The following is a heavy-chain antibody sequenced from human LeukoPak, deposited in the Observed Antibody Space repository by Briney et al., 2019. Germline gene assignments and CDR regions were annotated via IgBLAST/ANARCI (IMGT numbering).Heavy chain of an antibody. CDR2: TYYRSKWHN. J-gene: IGHJ4*02. D-gene: IGHD2-2*02. Sequence: SQTLSLTCAISGDSVSSNGAAWNWIRQSPSRGLEWLGRTYYRSKWHNDYAPSVKGRIIINSDTSKNQFSLQLTSVTPEDTAAYYCARCFCSDTSCYTVDYWGQGTRVTVSS. V-gene: IGHV6-1*01. CDR1: GDSVSSNGAA. CDR3: ARCFCSDTSCYTVDY.